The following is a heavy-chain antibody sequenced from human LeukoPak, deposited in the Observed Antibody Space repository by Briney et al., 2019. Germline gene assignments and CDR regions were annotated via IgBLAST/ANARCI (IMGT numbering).Heavy chain of an antibody. D-gene: IGHD3-10*01. CDR2: INPNGGST. CDR3: ARTHMVRGVPFDY. J-gene: IGHJ4*02. CDR1: GYTFTSYY. Sequence: ASVKVSCKASGYTFTSYYMHGVRQAPGQGLEWMGVINPNGGSTTYAQKFQGRLTMTRDTSTSTVYMELSSLRSEDTAVYYCARTHMVRGVPFDYWGQGTLVTVSS. V-gene: IGHV1-46*01.